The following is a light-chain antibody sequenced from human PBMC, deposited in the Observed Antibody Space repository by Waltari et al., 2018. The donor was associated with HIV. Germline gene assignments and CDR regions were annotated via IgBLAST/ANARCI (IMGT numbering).Light chain of an antibody. J-gene: IGLJ3*02. Sequence: YGLTPPPPVSVSPGQTATITCPGYALPKHDAYWYQQKPGQAPVMVIHKDSERPSGIPERFSGSSSATTVTLTISGVQAEDEADYYCQSADISGNYWVFGGGTKLTVL. V-gene: IGLV3-25*03. CDR3: QSADISGNYWV. CDR2: KDS. CDR1: ALPKHD.